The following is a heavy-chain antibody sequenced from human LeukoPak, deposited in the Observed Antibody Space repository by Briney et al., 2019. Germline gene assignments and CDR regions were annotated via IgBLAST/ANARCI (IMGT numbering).Heavy chain of an antibody. Sequence: SETLSLTCTVSGGSVSSGSYYWSWIRQPPGKGLEWIGYIYYSGSTNYNPSLKSRVTISVDTSKNQFSLKLSSVAAADTAVYYCARDIMVRGVWSDYWGQGTLVTVSS. V-gene: IGHV4-61*01. D-gene: IGHD3-10*01. CDR1: GGSVSSGSYY. CDR2: IYYSGST. J-gene: IGHJ4*02. CDR3: ARDIMVRGVWSDY.